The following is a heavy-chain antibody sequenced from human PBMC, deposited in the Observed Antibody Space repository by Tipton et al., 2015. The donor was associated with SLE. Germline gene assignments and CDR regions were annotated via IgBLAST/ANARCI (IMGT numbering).Heavy chain of an antibody. CDR3: ARGREGCINGVCYGSHWFDP. Sequence: SLRLSCAASGFTFSNYWMHWVRQAPGKGLVWVSRIKSDGSSTNYADSVKGRFTISRDNAKNTLHLQMNSLRAEDTAVYYCARGREGCINGVCYGSHWFDPWGQGTLVTVSS. D-gene: IGHD2-8*01. V-gene: IGHV3-74*01. CDR2: IKSDGSST. CDR1: GFTFSNYW. J-gene: IGHJ5*02.